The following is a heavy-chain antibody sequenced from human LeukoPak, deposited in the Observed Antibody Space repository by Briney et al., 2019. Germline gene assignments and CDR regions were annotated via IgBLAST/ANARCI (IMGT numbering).Heavy chain of an antibody. CDR3: ARVGIAAAGTIDVDY. CDR2: ISAYNGNT. J-gene: IGHJ4*02. D-gene: IGHD6-13*01. Sequence: ASVKVSCKASGYTFTSYGISWVRHAPGQGLEWMGWISAYNGNTNYAQKLQGRVTMTTDTSTSTAYMELRSLRSDDTAVYYCARVGIAAAGTIDVDYWGQGTLVTVSS. V-gene: IGHV1-18*01. CDR1: GYTFTSYG.